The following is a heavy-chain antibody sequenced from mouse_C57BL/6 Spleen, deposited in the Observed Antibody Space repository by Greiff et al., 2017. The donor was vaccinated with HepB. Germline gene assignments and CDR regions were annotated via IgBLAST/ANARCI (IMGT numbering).Heavy chain of an antibody. V-gene: IGHV1-81*01. CDR1: GYTFTSYG. CDR3: ARSWLRGGYAMDY. CDR2: IYPRSGNT. Sequence: QVQLQKSGAELARPGASVKLSCKASGYTFTSYGISWVKQRTGQGLEWIGEIYPRSGNTYYNEKFKGKATLTADKSSSTAYMELRSLTSEDSAVYFCARSWLRGGYAMDYWGQGTSVTVSS. D-gene: IGHD2-2*01. J-gene: IGHJ4*01.